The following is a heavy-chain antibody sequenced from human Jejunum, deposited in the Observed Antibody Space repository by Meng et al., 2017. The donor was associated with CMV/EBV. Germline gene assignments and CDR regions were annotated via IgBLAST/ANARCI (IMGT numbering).Heavy chain of an antibody. V-gene: IGHV1-18*01. Sequence: CKASGYSLRTYDITWVRQAPGQGLEWVAWISAYSGNTESAQKFQDRVNLTIETSTSTAYLELTNLRSDDTAVYYCARGGYNSSPDYWGQGTLVTVSS. D-gene: IGHD5-12*01. CDR3: ARGGYNSSPDY. CDR2: ISAYSGNT. CDR1: GYSLRTYD. J-gene: IGHJ4*02.